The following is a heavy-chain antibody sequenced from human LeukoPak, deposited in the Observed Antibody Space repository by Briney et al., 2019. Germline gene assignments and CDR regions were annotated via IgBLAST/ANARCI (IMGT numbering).Heavy chain of an antibody. CDR2: ISSSTGNT. CDR1: GYTFTSYG. CDR3: VRLPLGYCSSTSCLD. Sequence: ASVKVSCKASGYTFTSYGISWVRQAPGQGLEWMGWISSSTGNTKYAQKLQDRVTMTTDTSTSTAYLYLRNLRSDDTAVYYCVRLPLGYCSSTSCLDWGQGTLVTVSS. J-gene: IGHJ4*02. V-gene: IGHV1-18*01. D-gene: IGHD2-2*01.